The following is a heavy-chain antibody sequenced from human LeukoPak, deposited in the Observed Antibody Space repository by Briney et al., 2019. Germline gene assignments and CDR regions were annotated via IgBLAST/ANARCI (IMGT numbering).Heavy chain of an antibody. CDR2: ISAYNGNT. J-gene: IGHJ3*02. CDR3: ARDSGVKYSNYRRSSMNAFDI. Sequence: GASVKVSCKASGYTFTGYYMHWVRQAPGQGLEWMGWISAYNGNTNYAQKLQGRVTMTTDTSTSTAYMELRSLRSDDTAVYYCARDSGVKYSNYRRSSMNAFDIWGQGTMVTVSS. CDR1: GYTFTGYY. V-gene: IGHV1-18*04. D-gene: IGHD4-11*01.